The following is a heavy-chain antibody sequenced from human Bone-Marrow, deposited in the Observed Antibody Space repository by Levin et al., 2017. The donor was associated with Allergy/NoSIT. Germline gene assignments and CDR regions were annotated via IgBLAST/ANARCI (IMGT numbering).Heavy chain of an antibody. D-gene: IGHD2-15*01. CDR2: ISYDGSNK. CDR1: GFTFSSYG. J-gene: IGHJ4*02. CDR3: AKVGTYCSGGSCSDY. V-gene: IGHV3-30*18. Sequence: GGSLRLSCAASGFTFSSYGMHWVRQAPGKGLEWVAVISYDGSNKYYADSVKGRFTISRDNSKNTLYLQMNSLRAEDTAVYYCAKVGTYCSGGSCSDYWGQGTLVTVSS.